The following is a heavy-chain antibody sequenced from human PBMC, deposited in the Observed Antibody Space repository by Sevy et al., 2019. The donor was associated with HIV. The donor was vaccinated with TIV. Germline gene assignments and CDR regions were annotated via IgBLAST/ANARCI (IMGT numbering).Heavy chain of an antibody. Sequence: GGLLRLSCAASGFTFSSYEMNWVRQAPGKGLEWVSYISTSSSIKYYGESVKGRSTISRDNAKKSLYLQMKGLRAEATAAYYCAGVTVVYTPRGSMIASGAFDTWGQGTMVTVSS. V-gene: IGHV3-48*03. D-gene: IGHD3-16*01. CDR1: GFTFSSYE. CDR2: ISTSSSIK. J-gene: IGHJ3*02. CDR3: AGVTVVYTPRGSMIASGAFDT.